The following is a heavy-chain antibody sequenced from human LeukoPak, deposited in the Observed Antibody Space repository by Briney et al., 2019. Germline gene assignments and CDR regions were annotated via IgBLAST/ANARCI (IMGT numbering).Heavy chain of an antibody. CDR2: IIPIFGIA. CDR1: GGTFSSYA. Sequence: ASVKVSCKASGGTFSSYAISWVRQAPGQGLEWMGRIIPIFGIANYAQKFQGRVTITADKSTSTAYMELSSLRSEDTAVYYCARMVYAIIQSEYSWFDPWGQGTLVTVSS. D-gene: IGHD2-8*01. J-gene: IGHJ5*02. V-gene: IGHV1-69*04. CDR3: ARMVYAIIQSEYSWFDP.